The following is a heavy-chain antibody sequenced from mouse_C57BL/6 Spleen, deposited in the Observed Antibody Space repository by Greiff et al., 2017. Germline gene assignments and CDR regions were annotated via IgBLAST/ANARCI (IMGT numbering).Heavy chain of an antibody. CDR2: IYPGNSDT. V-gene: IGHV1-5*01. CDR3: TRFDYDDY. CDR1: GYTFTSYW. J-gene: IGHJ2*01. Sequence: EVQLQQSGTVLARPGASVKMSCTTSGYTFTSYWMHWVKQRPGQGLEWIGAIYPGNSDTSYNQKFKSKAKLTAVTSASTAFMELSSLTNEDSAVYYCTRFDYDDYWGQGTTLTVSS. D-gene: IGHD2-4*01.